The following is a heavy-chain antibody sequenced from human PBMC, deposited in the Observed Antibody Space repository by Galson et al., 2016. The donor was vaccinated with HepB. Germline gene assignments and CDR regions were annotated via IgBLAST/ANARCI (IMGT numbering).Heavy chain of an antibody. CDR2: ISNSGGTT. D-gene: IGHD2-8*02. V-gene: IGHV3-23*01. CDR3: ANSYCTGTACCRWHF. CDR1: GFTFSSYA. J-gene: IGHJ4*02. Sequence: SLRLSCAASGFTFSSYAMSWVRQSPDKGLEWVSSISNSGGTTHYEDSVQGRFIISRDNSKNTLYLQMNSLSAADTALYYCANSYCTGTACCRWHFRGQGTLVTVSP.